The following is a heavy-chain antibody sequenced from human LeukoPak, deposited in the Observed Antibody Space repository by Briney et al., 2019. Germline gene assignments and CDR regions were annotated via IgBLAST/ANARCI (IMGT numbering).Heavy chain of an antibody. Sequence: GGSLRLSCTASGFTFDDYSMNWVRQAPGKGLEWVGFIRSQDGTTEDAASERGRFSISRDESKRIAYLQMNSLKTEDSAVYHCNRWHISGVSYSNVWGQGTLVSVSS. J-gene: IGHJ4*02. CDR2: IRSQDGTT. CDR1: GFTFDDYS. V-gene: IGHV3-49*04. CDR3: NRWHISGVSYSNV. D-gene: IGHD2-15*01.